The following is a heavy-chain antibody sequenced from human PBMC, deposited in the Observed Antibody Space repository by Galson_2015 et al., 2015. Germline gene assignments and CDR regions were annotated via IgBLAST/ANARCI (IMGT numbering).Heavy chain of an antibody. V-gene: IGHV3-23*01. CDR1: GFTFGNYA. D-gene: IGHD3-10*01. Sequence: SLRLSCAASGFTFGNYAMSWVRQAPGKGLEWVSSISSSGGSTHYADSVKGRFTISTDYSKNTLYLQMNSLRTEDTAVYYCTKQFFRGSIIRDFDSWGQGTLDTVSS. CDR3: TKQFFRGSIIRDFDS. J-gene: IGHJ4*02. CDR2: ISSSGGST.